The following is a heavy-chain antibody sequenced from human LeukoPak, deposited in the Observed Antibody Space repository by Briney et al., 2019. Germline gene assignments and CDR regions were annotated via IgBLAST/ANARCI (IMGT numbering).Heavy chain of an antibody. J-gene: IGHJ4*02. CDR2: IFYSGST. D-gene: IGHD3-3*01. CDR3: AREMDSGFGVVIILHFDY. CDR1: AGSISSSSYS. V-gene: IGHV4-39*07. Sequence: SETLSLTCTVSAGSISSSSYSWGWIRQPPGKGLEWIGNIFYSGSTYYSPSLKSRVTISLDTSRNQFSLKLTSVTAADTAVYYCAREMDSGFGVVIILHFDYWGQGTLVTVSS.